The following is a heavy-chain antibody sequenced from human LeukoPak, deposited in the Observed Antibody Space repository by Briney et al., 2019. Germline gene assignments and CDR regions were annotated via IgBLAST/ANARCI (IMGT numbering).Heavy chain of an antibody. CDR3: ASLGYCSSTSCYPYYYGMDV. D-gene: IGHD2-2*01. V-gene: IGHV3-11*01. J-gene: IGHJ6*02. CDR1: GFTFSDYY. Sequence: PGGSRRLSCAASGFTFSDYYMSWIRQAPGKGLGWVSYISGSGITIYYADSVKGRFTSSRDNAKNSLYLQMNSLRAEDTAVYYCASLGYCSSTSCYPYYYGMDVWGQGTTVTVSS. CDR2: ISGSGITI.